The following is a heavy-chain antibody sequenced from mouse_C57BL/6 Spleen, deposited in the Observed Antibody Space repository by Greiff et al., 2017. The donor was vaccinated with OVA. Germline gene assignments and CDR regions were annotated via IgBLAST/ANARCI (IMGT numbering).Heavy chain of an antibody. J-gene: IGHJ1*03. V-gene: IGHV1-72*01. Sequence: QVQLQQSGAELVKPGASVKLSCKASGYSFTSYWMHWVKQRPGRGLEWIGRIDPSSGGTKYNEKFKSKATLTADKPSSTAYMQLNSLTSEDSAVYYCARGYDNYGRYFDVWGTGTTVTVAS. CDR3: ARGYDNYGRYFDV. D-gene: IGHD2-10*02. CDR1: GYSFTSYW. CDR2: IDPSSGGT.